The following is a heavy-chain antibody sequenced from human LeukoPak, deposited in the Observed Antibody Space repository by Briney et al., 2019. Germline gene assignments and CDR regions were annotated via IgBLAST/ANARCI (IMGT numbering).Heavy chain of an antibody. CDR2: IYYSGST. CDR1: GGSISSYY. D-gene: IGHD5-12*01. Sequence: SETLSLTCTVSGGSISSYYWSWIRQPPGKGLEWIGYIYYSGSTNYNPSLKSRVTISVDTSKNQFSLKLSSVTAADTAVYYCAREWRYSGYDVVDYWGQGTLVTVSS. J-gene: IGHJ4*02. CDR3: AREWRYSGYDVVDY. V-gene: IGHV4-59*01.